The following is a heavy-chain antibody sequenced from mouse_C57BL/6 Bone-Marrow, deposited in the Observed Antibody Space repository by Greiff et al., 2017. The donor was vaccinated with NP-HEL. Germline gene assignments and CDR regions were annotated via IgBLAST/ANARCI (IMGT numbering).Heavy chain of an antibody. Sequence: QVQLQQSGAELVKPGASVKMSCKASGYTFTSYWITWVKQRPGQGLEWIGDIYPGSGSTNYNEKFKSKATLTVDTSSSTAYMQLSSLTSEDSAVYYCARGGVYYDHFDYWGQGTTLTVSS. CDR2: IYPGSGST. D-gene: IGHD2-4*01. CDR3: ARGGVYYDHFDY. CDR1: GYTFTSYW. V-gene: IGHV1-55*01. J-gene: IGHJ2*01.